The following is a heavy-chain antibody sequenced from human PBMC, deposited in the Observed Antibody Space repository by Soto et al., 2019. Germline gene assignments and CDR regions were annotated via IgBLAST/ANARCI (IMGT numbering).Heavy chain of an antibody. J-gene: IGHJ4*02. V-gene: IGHV3-23*01. Sequence: EVQLLESGGGLVQPGGSLRLSCAASGFTFSNFAMSWYRQAPGKGLEWVSVFNGNGRSKYHADSVQGRFTISRDNSKNALYLQMNSLRAGDTALYYCAKGRVVGVTTCPDFWGQGTLVTVSS. CDR1: GFTFSNFA. D-gene: IGHD1-26*01. CDR3: AKGRVVGVTTCPDF. CDR2: FNGNGRSK.